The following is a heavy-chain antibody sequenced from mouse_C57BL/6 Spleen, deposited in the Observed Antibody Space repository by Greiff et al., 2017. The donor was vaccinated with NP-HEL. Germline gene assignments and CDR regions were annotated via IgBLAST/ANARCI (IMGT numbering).Heavy chain of an antibody. J-gene: IGHJ1*03. Sequence: QVHVKQPGAELVKPGASVKMSCKASGYTFTSYWITWVKQRPGQGLEWIGDIYPGSGSTNYNEKFKSKATLTVDTSSSTAYMQLSSLTSEDSAVYYCARVGGISYDGSFDVWGTGTTVTVSS. D-gene: IGHD2-3*01. CDR2: IYPGSGST. CDR3: ARVGGISYDGSFDV. V-gene: IGHV1-55*01. CDR1: GYTFTSYW.